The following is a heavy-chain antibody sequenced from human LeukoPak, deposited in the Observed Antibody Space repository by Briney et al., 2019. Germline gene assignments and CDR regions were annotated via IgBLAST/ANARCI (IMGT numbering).Heavy chain of an antibody. J-gene: IGHJ6*03. V-gene: IGHV4-38-2*02. CDR1: GYSISSGYY. D-gene: IGHD2-8*01. CDR3: ARDVTPRLNYYYYYYMDV. CDR2: IYHSGST. Sequence: PSETLSLTCTVSGYSISSGYYWGWIRQPPGKGLEWIGSIYHSGSTYYNPSLKSRVTISVDTSKNQFSLKLSSVTAADTAVYYCARDVTPRLNYYYYYYMDVWGKGTTVTVSS.